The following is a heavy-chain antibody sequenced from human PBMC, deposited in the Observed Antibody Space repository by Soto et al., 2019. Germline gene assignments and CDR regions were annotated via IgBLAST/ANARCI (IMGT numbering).Heavy chain of an antibody. CDR1: GGSISSYY. CDR3: ARDPSYYDSSGNPGYYYGMDV. D-gene: IGHD3-22*01. CDR2: IYYSGGT. J-gene: IGHJ6*02. V-gene: IGHV4-59*01. Sequence: PSETLSLTCTVSGGSISSYYWSWIRQPPGKGLEWIGYIYYSGGTNYNPSLKSRVTISVDTSKNQFSLKLSSVTAADTAVYYCARDPSYYDSSGNPGYYYGMDVWGQGTTVTVSS.